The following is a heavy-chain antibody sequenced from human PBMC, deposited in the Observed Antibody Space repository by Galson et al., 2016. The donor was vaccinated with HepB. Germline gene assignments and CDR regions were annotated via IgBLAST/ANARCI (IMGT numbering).Heavy chain of an antibody. Sequence: ETLSLTCNVSGASISSHYWSWIRQSAERGLEWIGRLYTSGSTIYNPSLKSRVTMSADTSKDQLSLELTSVSAADTAIYYCVRVLRNGYGDYYFDYWGRGTLVTVSS. D-gene: IGHD4-17*01. CDR3: VRVLRNGYGDYYFDY. CDR1: GASISSHY. CDR2: LYTSGST. J-gene: IGHJ4*02. V-gene: IGHV4-4*07.